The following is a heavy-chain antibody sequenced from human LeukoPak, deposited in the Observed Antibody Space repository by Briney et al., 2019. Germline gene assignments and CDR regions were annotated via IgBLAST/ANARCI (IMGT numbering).Heavy chain of an antibody. CDR3: AKGSPYCCGDCDTDY. D-gene: IGHD2-21*02. V-gene: IGHV3-43*02. CDR1: GFTFDDYA. Sequence: PGGPLRLSCAASGFTFDDYAMHWVRQAPGKGLEWVSLISGDGGSTFHTDSLQGRFSISRDNSKNSLYLQMNSLRTEDTAWYYCAKGSPYCCGDCDTDYWGQGTLVTVSS. J-gene: IGHJ4*02. CDR2: ISGDGGST.